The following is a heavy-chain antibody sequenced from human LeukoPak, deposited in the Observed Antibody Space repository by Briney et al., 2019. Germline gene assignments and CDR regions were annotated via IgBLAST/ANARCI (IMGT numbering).Heavy chain of an antibody. CDR1: GGSISSSSYY. V-gene: IGHV4-39*07. CDR3: ASHTVVAAAGIDY. D-gene: IGHD6-13*01. J-gene: IGHJ4*02. CDR2: IYYSGST. Sequence: SETLSLTCTVSGGSISSSSYYWGWIRQPPGKGLEWIGSIYYSGSTYYNPSLKSRVTISVDTSKNQFSLKLSSVTAADTAVYYCASHTVVAAAGIDYWGQGTLVTVSS.